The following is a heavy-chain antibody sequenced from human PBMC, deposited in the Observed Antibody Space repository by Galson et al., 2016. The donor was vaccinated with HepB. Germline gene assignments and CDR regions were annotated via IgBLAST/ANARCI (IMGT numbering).Heavy chain of an antibody. J-gene: IGHJ6*02. Sequence: SVKVSCKASGYTFTNYGISWVRQAPGQGLEWMGIINPNADSTTYAQKFQGRVTMTRDTSTSTVYMELSSLRSEDTVVYHCAREGGYYSFYYYGMDAWGQGTTVTVSS. CDR3: AREGGYYSFYYYGMDA. CDR1: GYTFTNYG. V-gene: IGHV1-46*01. CDR2: INPNADST. D-gene: IGHD3-3*01.